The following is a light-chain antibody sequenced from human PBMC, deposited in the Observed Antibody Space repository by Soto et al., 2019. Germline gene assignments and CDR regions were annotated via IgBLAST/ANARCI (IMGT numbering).Light chain of an antibody. V-gene: IGLV2-14*01. Sequence: QSVLTQPASVSGSPGQSITISCTGTSSDVGSYNYVSWYQQHPGKAPKLMIFEVSHRPSGVSNRFSGSKSGNTASLTISGLQAEDEADYYCCSYISTTTWMFGGGTKVTVL. CDR3: CSYISTTTWM. CDR2: EVS. CDR1: SSDVGSYNY. J-gene: IGLJ3*02.